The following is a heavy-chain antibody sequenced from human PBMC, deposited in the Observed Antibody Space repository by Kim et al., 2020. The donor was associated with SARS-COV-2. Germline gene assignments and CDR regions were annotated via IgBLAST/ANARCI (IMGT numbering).Heavy chain of an antibody. CDR3: AREPRYYYGSGSYENAFDI. J-gene: IGHJ3*02. CDR2: ISSSSSTI. Sequence: GGSLRLSCAASGFTFSSYSMNWVRQAPGKGLEWVSYISSSSSTIYYADSVKGRFTISRDNAKNSLYLQMNSLRDEDTAVYYCAREPRYYYGSGSYENAFDIWGQGTMVTVSS. CDR1: GFTFSSYS. D-gene: IGHD3-10*01. V-gene: IGHV3-48*02.